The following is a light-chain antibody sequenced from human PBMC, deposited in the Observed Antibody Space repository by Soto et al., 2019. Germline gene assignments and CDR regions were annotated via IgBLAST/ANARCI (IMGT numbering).Light chain of an antibody. CDR1: QDIDIW. CDR3: QQYNFYTWT. J-gene: IGKJ1*01. CDR2: RAS. Sequence: DIQMTQSPSTLSASMGDRVTITCRASQDIDIWLAWYQQKPGKAPKFLISRASILESGVPSRFSGSGSGTEFTLTIRSLQPDDFATYYCQQYNFYTWTFGQGTKVEIK. V-gene: IGKV1-5*03.